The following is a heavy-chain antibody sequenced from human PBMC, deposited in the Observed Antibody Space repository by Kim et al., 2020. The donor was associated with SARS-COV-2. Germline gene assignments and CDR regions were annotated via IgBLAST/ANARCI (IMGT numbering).Heavy chain of an antibody. J-gene: IGHJ5*02. V-gene: IGHV4-34*01. CDR2: IKHSGST. CDR1: GGSFSGYY. Sequence: SETLSLTCAVYGGSFSGYYWSWIRQPPGKGLEWIGEIKHSGSTNYNPSLKSRVTISVDTSKNKFSLKLRSVIAADTAVYYCARGRTRFLEWSLLMDWFDP. CDR3: ARGRTRFLEWSLLMDWFDP. D-gene: IGHD3-3*01.